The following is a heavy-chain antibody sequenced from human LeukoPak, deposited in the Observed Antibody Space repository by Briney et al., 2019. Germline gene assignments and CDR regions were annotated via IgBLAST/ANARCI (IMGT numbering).Heavy chain of an antibody. V-gene: IGHV3-30*18. Sequence: GGSLRLSCAAPGFTFSSYGMHWVRQAPGKGLEWVAVISYDGSNKYYADSVKGRFTISRDNSKNTLYLQMNSLRAEDTAVYYCAKNWNYMDYWGQGTLVTVSS. CDR3: AKNWNYMDY. D-gene: IGHD1-1*01. CDR2: ISYDGSNK. J-gene: IGHJ4*02. CDR1: GFTFSSYG.